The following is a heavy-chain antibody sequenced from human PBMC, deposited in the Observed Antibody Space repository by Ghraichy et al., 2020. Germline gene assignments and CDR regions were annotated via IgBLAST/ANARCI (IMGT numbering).Heavy chain of an antibody. Sequence: GGSLRLSCVASGFTFSGYWMQWVRQAPGKGLEWVANIRQDGNEKYYVDSVKGRFTISRDNARNSLYLQMNSLRAEDTAMYYCARRYFDSWGQGTLVTVSS. CDR3: ARRYFDS. CDR1: GFTFSGYW. CDR2: IRQDGNEK. V-gene: IGHV3-7*03. J-gene: IGHJ4*02.